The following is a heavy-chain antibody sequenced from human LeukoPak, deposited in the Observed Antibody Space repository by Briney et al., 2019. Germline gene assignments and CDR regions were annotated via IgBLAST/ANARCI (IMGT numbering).Heavy chain of an antibody. D-gene: IGHD5-18*01. Sequence: GASVTVSFKASGYTFTSYYMHWVRQAPGQGLEWMGIINPSGGSTSYAQKFQGRVTMTRDTSTSTVYMELSSLRSEDTAVYYCARVRSIQLWAAGYWGQGTLVTVSS. CDR2: INPSGGST. CDR3: ARVRSIQLWAAGY. V-gene: IGHV1-46*01. CDR1: GYTFTSYY. J-gene: IGHJ4*02.